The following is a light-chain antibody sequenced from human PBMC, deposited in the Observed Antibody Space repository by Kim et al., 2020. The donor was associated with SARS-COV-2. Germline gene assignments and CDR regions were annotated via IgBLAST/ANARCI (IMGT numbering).Light chain of an antibody. CDR2: GKN. CDR3: NSRDSNDNVV. J-gene: IGLJ2*01. CDR1: SLRSYY. V-gene: IGLV3-19*01. Sequence: VASGQTVRLTCQGDSLRSYYATWYQQKPGQAPILVIYGKNNRPSGIPDRFSGSSSGNTASLTITGTQAGDEADYYCNSRDSNDNVVFGGGTQLTVL.